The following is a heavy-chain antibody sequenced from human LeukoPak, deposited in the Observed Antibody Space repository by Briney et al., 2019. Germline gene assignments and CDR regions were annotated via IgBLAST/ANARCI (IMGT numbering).Heavy chain of an antibody. CDR2: IKSKTEGGTT. Sequence: GGSLRLSCAASGFTFSNAWMSWVRQAPGKGLEWVGRIKSKTEGGTTDYAAPVKGRFTISRDDSKNTLYLQMNSLKTEDTAVYYCTTRVQQLNPIAGYWGQGTLVTVSS. J-gene: IGHJ4*02. CDR3: TTRVQQLNPIAGY. CDR1: GFTFSNAW. D-gene: IGHD2-2*02. V-gene: IGHV3-15*01.